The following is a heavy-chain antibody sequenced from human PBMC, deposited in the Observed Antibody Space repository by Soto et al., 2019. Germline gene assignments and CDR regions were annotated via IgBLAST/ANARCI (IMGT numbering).Heavy chain of an antibody. J-gene: IGHJ6*03. Sequence: QLQLQESGPGLVKPSETLSLICTVSGGSFSSGAFYWSWIRQLPGKGLEWIWSASFSGRAYYNPSLQGRTTVSVEKSKNQFSLRLSSVTAADTAVYYCASPLDTFPSSYDYYYMDVWGRGTTVTVSS. CDR1: GGSFSSGAFY. V-gene: IGHV4-39*01. D-gene: IGHD3-9*01. CDR3: ASPLDTFPSSYDYYYMDV. CDR2: ASFSGRA.